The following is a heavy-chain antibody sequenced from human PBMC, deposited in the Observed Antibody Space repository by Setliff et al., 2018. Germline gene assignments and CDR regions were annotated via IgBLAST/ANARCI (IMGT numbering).Heavy chain of an antibody. J-gene: IGHJ4*02. CDR3: ALYSYGFPY. CDR2: IRSKAYGGTT. Sequence: GGSLRLSCTASGFTFGDSAMNWVRQAPGKGLEWVGFIRSKAYGGTTEYAASVKGRFTISRDDSKSIAYLQMNSLTTEDTAVYYCALYSYGFPYWGRGTLVTVSS. V-gene: IGHV3-49*04. D-gene: IGHD5-18*01. CDR1: GFTFGDSA.